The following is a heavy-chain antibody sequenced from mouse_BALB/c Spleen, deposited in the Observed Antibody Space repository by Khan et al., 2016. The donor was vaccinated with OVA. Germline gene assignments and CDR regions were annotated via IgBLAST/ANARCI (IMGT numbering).Heavy chain of an antibody. CDR2: ISYSGST. CDR1: GYSITSGYG. V-gene: IGHV3-1*02. J-gene: IGHJ2*01. Sequence: VQLQQSGPGLVKPSQSLSLTCTVTGYSITSGYGWDWIRQFPGNKLEWMGYISYSGSTNYNPSLKSRISITRDTSKNQFFLQLNSVTTEDTATYYCARTARIKYWGQGTTLTVSS. D-gene: IGHD1-2*01. CDR3: ARTARIKY.